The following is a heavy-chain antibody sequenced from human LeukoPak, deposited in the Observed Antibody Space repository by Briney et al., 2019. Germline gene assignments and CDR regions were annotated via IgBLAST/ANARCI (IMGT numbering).Heavy chain of an antibody. V-gene: IGHV1-2*02. CDR3: ARVVSIFGVAPDY. J-gene: IGHJ4*02. D-gene: IGHD3-3*01. CDR1: GYTFTCYY. CDR2: INPNSGGT. Sequence: ASVKVSCKASGYTFTCYYMHWVRQAPGQGLEWMGWINPNSGGTNYAQKFQGRVTMTRDTSISTAYMELSRLRSDDTAVYYCARVVSIFGVAPDYWGQGTLVTVSS.